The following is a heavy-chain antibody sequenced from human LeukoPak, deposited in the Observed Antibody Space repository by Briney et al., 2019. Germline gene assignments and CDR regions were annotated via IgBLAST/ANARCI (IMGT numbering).Heavy chain of an antibody. J-gene: IGHJ3*02. V-gene: IGHV4-34*09. D-gene: IGHD1-26*01. CDR3: ARKGGVVGATSSGAFDI. CDR1: GGSFSGYY. Sequence: SETLSLTCAVYGGSFSGYYWSWIRQPPGKGLEWIGEINHSGSTYYNPSLKSRVTISVDTSKNQFSLKLSSVTAADTAVYYCARKGGVVGATSSGAFDIWGQGTMVTVSS. CDR2: INHSGST.